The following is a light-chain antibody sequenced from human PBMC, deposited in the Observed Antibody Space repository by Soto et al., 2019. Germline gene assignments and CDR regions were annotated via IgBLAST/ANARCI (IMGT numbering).Light chain of an antibody. CDR3: QHYFNWPFT. J-gene: IGKJ2*01. CDR1: QSVTSN. V-gene: IGKV3-15*01. CDR2: CAS. Sequence: IVVTQSPATLSFSPGERATLSCISSQSVTSNLAWYQQKPGQAPRLLIYCASTRATGIPARFSGSGSGTEFTLTISNLQAEDFAVYYCQHYFNWPFTFGQGTKVDIK.